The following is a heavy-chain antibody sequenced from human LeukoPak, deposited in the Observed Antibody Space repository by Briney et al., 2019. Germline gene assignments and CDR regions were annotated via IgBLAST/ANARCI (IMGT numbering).Heavy chain of an antibody. D-gene: IGHD1-26*01. CDR1: GFTFSSYG. CDR2: IYSGGST. CDR3: ASSRYLHYYYYMDV. J-gene: IGHJ6*03. Sequence: GGSLRLSCAASGFTFSSYGMSWVRQAPGKGLEWVSVIYSGGSTYYADSVKGRFTISRDNSKNTLYLQMNSLRAEDTAVYYCASSRYLHYYYYMDVWGKGTTVTISS. V-gene: IGHV3-53*01.